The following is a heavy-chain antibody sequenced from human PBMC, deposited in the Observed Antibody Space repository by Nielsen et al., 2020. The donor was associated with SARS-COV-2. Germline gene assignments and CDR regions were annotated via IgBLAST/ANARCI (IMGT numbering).Heavy chain of an antibody. D-gene: IGHD5-18*01. J-gene: IGHJ4*02. CDR3: ARVGGYSYGGDY. Sequence: ASVKVSCKASGYTFTGYYMHWVRQAPGQGLEWMGRINPNSGGTNYAQKFQGRVTMTRDTSISTAYMELRSLRSDDTAVYYCARVGGYSYGGDYWGQGTLVTVSS. V-gene: IGHV1-2*06. CDR1: GYTFTGYY. CDR2: INPNSGGT.